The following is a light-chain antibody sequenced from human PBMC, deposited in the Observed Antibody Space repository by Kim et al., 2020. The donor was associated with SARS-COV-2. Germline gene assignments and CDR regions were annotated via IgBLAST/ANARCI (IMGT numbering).Light chain of an antibody. CDR1: ETISSY. J-gene: IGKJ2*01. CDR3: QQAYTFPYT. Sequence: DIQMTQSQSSVSASVGDRVTITCRASETISSYLAWYQQKPGKAPQLLIYAASSLQSGVPSRFSGSGSGTHFTLTISSLQPEDFATYYCQQAYTFPYTFGQGTKLEI. V-gene: IGKV1-12*01. CDR2: AAS.